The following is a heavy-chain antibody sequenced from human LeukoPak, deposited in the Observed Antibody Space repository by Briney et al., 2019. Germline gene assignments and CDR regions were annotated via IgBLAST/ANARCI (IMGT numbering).Heavy chain of an antibody. CDR1: GGSISSGGYY. CDR3: ARDLITYVGRDAFDI. V-gene: IGHV4-31*03. Sequence: SQTLSLTCTVSGGSISSGGYYWICIRQHPGKGLVWIGYIYYSGSTYYNPSLESRVTISVDTSKNQFALKLNSVTSAEHALYYCARDLITYVGRDAFDIWGQGTMVTVSS. D-gene: IGHD5-24*01. J-gene: IGHJ3*02. CDR2: IYYSGST.